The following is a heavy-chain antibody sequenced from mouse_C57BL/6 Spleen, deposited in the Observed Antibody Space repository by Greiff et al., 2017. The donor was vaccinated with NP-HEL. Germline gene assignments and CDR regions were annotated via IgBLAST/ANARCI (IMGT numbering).Heavy chain of an antibody. CDR1: GYTFTSYW. Sequence: QVQLQQPGAELVRPGSSVKLSCKASGYTFTSYWMDWVKQRPGQGLEWIGNIYPSDSETHYNQKFKDKATLTVDKSSSTTYMQLSSLTSEDAAVYYWARSERGNDYYAMDYWGQGTSVTVSS. V-gene: IGHV1-61*01. CDR3: ARSERGNDYYAMDY. J-gene: IGHJ4*01. CDR2: IYPSDSET. D-gene: IGHD2-1*01.